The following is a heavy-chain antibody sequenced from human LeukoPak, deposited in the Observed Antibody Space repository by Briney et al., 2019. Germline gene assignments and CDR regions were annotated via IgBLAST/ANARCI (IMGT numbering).Heavy chain of an antibody. CDR2: IIPVLDIT. Sequence: SVKVSCKASGGTFSSYAISGVRQAPGQGREWMGRIIPVLDITNYAQKFQGRVTITTDRSTNTAYMELSSLRSDDTAVYYCARPRGTVTTYAFDYWGQGTLVIVSS. V-gene: IGHV1-69*04. J-gene: IGHJ4*02. CDR1: GGTFSSYA. CDR3: ARPRGTVTTYAFDY. D-gene: IGHD4-17*01.